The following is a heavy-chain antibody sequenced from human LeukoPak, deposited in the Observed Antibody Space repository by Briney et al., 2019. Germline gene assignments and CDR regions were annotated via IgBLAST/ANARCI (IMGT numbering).Heavy chain of an antibody. Sequence: PGGSLRLSCVASGFTVSNNNMIWVRQAPGKGLEWVSVIYSDGRTYYADSVKGRFTISRDNSKNTLYLQMNSLRAEDTAVYYCARAGVATPSPGFYYFEYWGQGTLITVSS. V-gene: IGHV3-66*01. J-gene: IGHJ4*02. D-gene: IGHD5-12*01. CDR1: GFTVSNNN. CDR2: IYSDGRT. CDR3: ARAGVATPSPGFYYFEY.